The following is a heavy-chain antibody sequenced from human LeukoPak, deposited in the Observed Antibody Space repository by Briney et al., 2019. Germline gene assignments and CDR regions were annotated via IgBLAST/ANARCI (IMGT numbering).Heavy chain of an antibody. J-gene: IGHJ4*02. CDR1: GFTFSSYA. D-gene: IGHD4-11*01. Sequence: GRSLRLSCAASGFTFSSYAMHWVRQAPGKGLEWVAVISYDGSNKYYADSVKGRFTISRDNSKNTLYLQMNSLRAEDTAVYYCASRIYSNYFFDYWGQGTLVTVSS. CDR3: ASRIYSNYFFDY. CDR2: ISYDGSNK. V-gene: IGHV3-30-3*01.